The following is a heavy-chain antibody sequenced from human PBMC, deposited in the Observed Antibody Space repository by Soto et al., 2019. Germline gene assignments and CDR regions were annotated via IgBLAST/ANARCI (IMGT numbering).Heavy chain of an antibody. CDR1: GGSFSGYY. Sequence: SETLSLTCAVYGGSFSGYYWSWIRQPPGKGLEWIGEINHSGSTNYNPSLKSRVIISVDTSKNQFSLKLSSVTAADTAVYYCARNGAYYDFWSGYYFGGGMDVWGQGTTVTVSS. CDR2: INHSGST. CDR3: ARNGAYYDFWSGYYFGGGMDV. D-gene: IGHD3-3*01. V-gene: IGHV4-34*01. J-gene: IGHJ6*02.